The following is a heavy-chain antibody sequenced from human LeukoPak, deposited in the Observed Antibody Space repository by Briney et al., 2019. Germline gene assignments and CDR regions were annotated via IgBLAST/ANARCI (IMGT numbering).Heavy chain of an antibody. CDR1: GESFSGYY. V-gene: IGHV4-34*01. CDR3: ARVLYSATWTGALDV. D-gene: IGHD6-13*01. J-gene: IGHJ3*01. CDR2: ISHSASA. Sequence: PSETLSLTCAVYGESFSGYYWSWIRQPPGKGLEWIGEISHSASANYNPSLKSRLTLSVDVSKKQFSLKLHSLTAADTAIYYCARVLYSATWTGALDVWGRGTLVTISS.